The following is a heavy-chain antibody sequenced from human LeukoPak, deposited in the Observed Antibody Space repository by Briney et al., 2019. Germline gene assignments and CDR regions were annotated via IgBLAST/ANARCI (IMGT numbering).Heavy chain of an antibody. CDR2: MNPNSGNT. J-gene: IGHJ4*02. CDR3: AKDRLGGPYFFHY. CDR1: GYTFTSYD. Sequence: GASVKVSCKASGYTFTSYDINWVRQATGQGLEWMGWMNPNSGNTGYAQKFQGRVTMTRNTSISTAYMELSSLRAEDTAVYFCAKDRLGGPYFFHYWGQGTLVTVSS. V-gene: IGHV1-8*01. D-gene: IGHD3-16*01.